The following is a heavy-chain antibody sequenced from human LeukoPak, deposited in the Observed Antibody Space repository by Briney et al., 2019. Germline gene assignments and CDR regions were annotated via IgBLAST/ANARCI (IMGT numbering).Heavy chain of an antibody. Sequence: GGSLRLSCAASGFTFSNHWMRWVRQAPGKGLMWVSRINRDGSRTDYADSVKGRFTISRDDAKNTLYLQVNSLRAEDTAVYYCARVEGGSFDYWGQGTLVTVSS. CDR2: INRDGSRT. J-gene: IGHJ4*02. CDR1: GFTFSNHW. D-gene: IGHD3-10*01. V-gene: IGHV3-74*01. CDR3: ARVEGGSFDY.